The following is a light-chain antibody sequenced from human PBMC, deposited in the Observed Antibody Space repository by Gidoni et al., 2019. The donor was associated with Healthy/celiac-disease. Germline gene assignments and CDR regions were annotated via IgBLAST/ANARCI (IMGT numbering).Light chain of an antibody. CDR1: QSVSSN. Sequence: IVMTQSPATLSVSPGERATLSCRASQSVSSNFAWYKQKPDQAPRLLIYSASTRANGIPARFSGSGSGTEFTLTISSLQSEDFAVYYCQQYNNWPPLTFGQGTRLEIK. V-gene: IGKV3-15*01. J-gene: IGKJ5*01. CDR2: SAS. CDR3: QQYNNWPPLT.